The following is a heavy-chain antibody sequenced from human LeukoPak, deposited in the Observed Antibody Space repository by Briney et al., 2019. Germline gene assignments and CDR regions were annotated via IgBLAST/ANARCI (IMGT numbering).Heavy chain of an antibody. D-gene: IGHD3/OR15-3a*01. CDR3: AHRDWSRWFDP. CDR2: IYWDDDK. CDR1: GFSLSTSGVG. J-gene: IGHJ5*02. V-gene: IGHV2-5*02. Sequence: ESGPTLVKPTQTLTLTCTFSGFSLSTSGVGXXXXXXXXXXXXEWLALIYWDDDKRYSPSLKSRLTITKDTSKNQVVLTMTNMDPVDTATYYCAHRDWSRWFDPWGQGTLVTVSS.